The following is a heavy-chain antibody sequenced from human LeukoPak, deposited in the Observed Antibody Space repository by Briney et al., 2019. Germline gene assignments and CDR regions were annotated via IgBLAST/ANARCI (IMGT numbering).Heavy chain of an antibody. V-gene: IGHV3-7*01. CDR1: GFTFSSYW. J-gene: IGHJ4*02. CDR2: IKQDGSEK. Sequence: GGSLRLSCAASGFTFSSYWMSWVRQAPGKGLEWVANIKQDGSEKYYVDSVKGRFTISRDNAKNSLYLQMNSLRAEDTAVYYCARDGRPFYYDSSGYLFDYWGQGTLVTVSS. CDR3: ARDGRPFYYDSSGYLFDY. D-gene: IGHD3-22*01.